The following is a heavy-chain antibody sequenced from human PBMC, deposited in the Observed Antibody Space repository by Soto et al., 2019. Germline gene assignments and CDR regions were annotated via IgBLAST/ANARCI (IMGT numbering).Heavy chain of an antibody. CDR2: FYPGDSTS. CDR1: GYSFMSYW. Sequence: PGESLKISCKTSGYSFMSYWVAWVRQKPGKGLEWMGTFYPGDSTSTYSPSFQGQVTISVDKSISTAYLHLSSLKASDTAMYYCAXIIGYCRNNDCSWTFDIWGQGTTVTVSS. CDR3: AXIIGYCRNNDCSWTFDI. J-gene: IGHJ3*02. D-gene: IGHD2-2*03. V-gene: IGHV5-51*01.